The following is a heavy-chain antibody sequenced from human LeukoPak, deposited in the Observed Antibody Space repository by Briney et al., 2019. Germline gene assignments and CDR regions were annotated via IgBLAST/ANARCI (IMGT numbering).Heavy chain of an antibody. CDR2: ISSSGSTI. CDR3: ARARGIDLESRGLDY. CDR1: GFTFSSYE. D-gene: IGHD3-10*01. Sequence: GGSLRLSCAGSGFTFSSYEMNWVRQAPGKGLEWVSYISSSGSTIYYADSVKGRFTISRDNAKNSLYLHMNSLRAEDTAVYYCARARGIDLESRGLDYWGQGTLVTVSS. V-gene: IGHV3-48*03. J-gene: IGHJ4*02.